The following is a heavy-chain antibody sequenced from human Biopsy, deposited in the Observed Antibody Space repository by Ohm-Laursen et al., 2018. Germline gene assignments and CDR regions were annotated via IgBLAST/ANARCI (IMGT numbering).Heavy chain of an antibody. CDR1: GDSISSYY. CDR2: VYYTGST. CDR3: ARDRGYYSDRTVPGYFDL. J-gene: IGHJ2*01. Sequence: SGTLSLTCTVSGDSISSYYWSWIRQPPGKGLQWIGYVYYTGSTDYNPSLQSRVTISVDTSKNHFSLRLRSVTPADTAIYYCARDRGYYSDRTVPGYFDLWGRGTLDTVSS. D-gene: IGHD3-22*01. V-gene: IGHV4-59*01.